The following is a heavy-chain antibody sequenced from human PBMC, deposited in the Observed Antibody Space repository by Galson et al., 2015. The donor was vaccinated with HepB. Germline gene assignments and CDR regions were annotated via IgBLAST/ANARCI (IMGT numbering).Heavy chain of an antibody. V-gene: IGHV3-30*04. J-gene: IGHJ4*02. D-gene: IGHD1-14*01. CDR3: ARSEPRTWHNFDY. Sequence: SLRLSCATSGFTFSRYTMHWVRQAPGRGMEWVAVISQDGSITHHADSAKGRFTISRDNSKNTLYLQMNSLRTEDTAVFYCARSEPRTWHNFDYWGQGTLVTFSS. CDR1: GFTFSRYT. CDR2: ISQDGSIT.